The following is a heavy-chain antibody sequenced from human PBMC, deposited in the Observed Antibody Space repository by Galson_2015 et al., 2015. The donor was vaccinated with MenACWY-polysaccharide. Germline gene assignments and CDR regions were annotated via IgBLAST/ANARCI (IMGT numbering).Heavy chain of an antibody. CDR1: GFPFSSYG. D-gene: IGHD3-10*01. V-gene: IGHV3-30*02. J-gene: IGHJ4*02. Sequence: SLRLSCAASGFPFSSYGMHWVRQAPGKGLEWVAFIRSDGSNKYYADSVKGRFTISRDNSKNTLYLQMNSLRAEDTAVYYCAKRRSGSFYIFYNWGQGTLVTVSS. CDR2: IRSDGSNK. CDR3: AKRRSGSFYIFYN.